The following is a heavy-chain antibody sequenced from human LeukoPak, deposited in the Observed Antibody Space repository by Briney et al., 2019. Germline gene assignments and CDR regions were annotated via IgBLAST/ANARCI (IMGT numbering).Heavy chain of an antibody. V-gene: IGHV3-23*01. J-gene: IGHJ4*02. CDR1: GFTFSSYA. Sequence: GGSLRLSCAASGFTFSSYAMSWVRQAPGKGLEWVSAISGSGGSTYYADSVKGRFTISSDNPKNTLYLQMNSLRAEDTAMYYCAKATYDSSGYAYFDYWGQGTLVTVSS. CDR3: AKATYDSSGYAYFDY. D-gene: IGHD3-22*01. CDR2: ISGSGGST.